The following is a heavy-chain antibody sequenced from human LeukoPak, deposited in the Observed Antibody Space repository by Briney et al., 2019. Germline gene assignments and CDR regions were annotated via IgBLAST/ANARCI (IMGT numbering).Heavy chain of an antibody. J-gene: IGHJ4*02. D-gene: IGHD2-21*01. V-gene: IGHV4-34*01. Sequence: PDTLSRTCAVYGGSFSVYYWGWTRDPPEKGLDWHGEINHSGSTNYNPSLKSRVTISVDTSKSQFSLSLSSVAAADTAFYYCARGRGESRISYLSHFDYWGQGTLVTVSS. CDR2: INHSGST. CDR1: GGSFSVYY. CDR3: ARGRGESRISYLSHFDY.